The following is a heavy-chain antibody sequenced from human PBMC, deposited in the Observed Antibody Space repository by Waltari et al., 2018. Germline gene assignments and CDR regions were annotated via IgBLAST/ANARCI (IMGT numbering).Heavy chain of an antibody. CDR1: GDSITRSNYY. CDR3: ARTFMVRTIRSRGWFDP. D-gene: IGHD3-10*01. J-gene: IGHJ5*02. CDR2: VYYTGST. Sequence: QLQLQESGPRLVKPSETLSLTCSVSGDSITRSNYYWAWLRQPPGKGLEWIGSVYYTGSTYYKASLKSRVTISVDTSKNYFSLSLTSVTATDTAIYFCARTFMVRTIRSRGWFDPWGQGTLVTVSS. V-gene: IGHV4-39*02.